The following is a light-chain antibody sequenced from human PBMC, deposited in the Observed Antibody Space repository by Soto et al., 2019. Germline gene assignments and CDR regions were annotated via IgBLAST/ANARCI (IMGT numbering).Light chain of an antibody. CDR2: EAS. Sequence: DIQMTQSPSFLSASVGDRVTITCQSSQDISNYLNWFQQKPGKAPKLLISEASHLQTGVPSRFSGSESGADFTLTISSLQPEDIATYYCQQYDSVPYTFGKGTKLEI. CDR3: QQYDSVPYT. J-gene: IGKJ2*01. CDR1: QDISNY. V-gene: IGKV1-33*01.